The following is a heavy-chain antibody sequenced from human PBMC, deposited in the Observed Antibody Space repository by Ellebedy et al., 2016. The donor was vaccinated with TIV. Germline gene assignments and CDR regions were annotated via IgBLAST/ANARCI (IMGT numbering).Heavy chain of an antibody. J-gene: IGHJ4*02. CDR3: ARLSNPGVVPAASFDY. D-gene: IGHD2-2*01. Sequence: GESLKISXKGSGYSFTSYWIGWVRQMPGKGLEWMGIIYPGDSDTRYSPSFQGQVTISADKSISTAYLQWSSLKASDTAMYYCARLSNPGVVPAASFDYWGQGTLVTVSS. V-gene: IGHV5-51*01. CDR2: IYPGDSDT. CDR1: GYSFTSYW.